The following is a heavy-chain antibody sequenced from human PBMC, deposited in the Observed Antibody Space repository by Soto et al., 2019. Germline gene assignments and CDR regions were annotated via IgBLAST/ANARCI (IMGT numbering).Heavy chain of an antibody. Sequence: QLQMQESGPGLVKPSETLSLTCTVSGGSITSSSYYWGWIRQPPGKGLEWIGSVYYTGSTYYSPSLKSRVTTSVDTSKNQFSLKLSSVTAADTAMYYCARHRNVYYYGSGPFEYWGQGTLVIVSS. J-gene: IGHJ4*02. CDR3: ARHRNVYYYGSGPFEY. D-gene: IGHD3-10*01. CDR2: VYYTGST. CDR1: GGSITSSSYY. V-gene: IGHV4-39*01.